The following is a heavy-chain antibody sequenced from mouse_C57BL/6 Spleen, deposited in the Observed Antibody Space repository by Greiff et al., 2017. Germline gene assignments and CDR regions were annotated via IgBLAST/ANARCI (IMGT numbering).Heavy chain of an antibody. Sequence: VQLQQSGAELVKPGVSVKISCKASGYAFSSYWMNWVKQRPGKGLEWIGQIYPGDGDTNYNGKFKGKATLTADKYSSTAYMQLSSLTSEDSAVYFCARGTGAPDWYVDVWGTGTTVTVSS. V-gene: IGHV1-80*01. CDR2: IYPGDGDT. D-gene: IGHD3-3*01. CDR1: GYAFSSYW. J-gene: IGHJ1*03. CDR3: ARGTGAPDWYVDV.